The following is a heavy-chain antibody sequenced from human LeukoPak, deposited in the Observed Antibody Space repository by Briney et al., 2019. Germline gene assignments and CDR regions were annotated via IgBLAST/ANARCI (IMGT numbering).Heavy chain of an antibody. CDR1: GFRFSDYS. CDR3: ARDCKYASDN. J-gene: IGHJ4*02. D-gene: IGHD2-2*01. V-gene: IGHV3-48*01. CDR2: IGISSGNT. Sequence: GGSLRLSCAASGFRFSDYSMNWVRQAPGKGLEWISYIGISSGNTNYADSVKGRFTISGDKAKNSLYLQMNSLRVEDTAVYYCARDCKYASDNWGQGTLVTVSS.